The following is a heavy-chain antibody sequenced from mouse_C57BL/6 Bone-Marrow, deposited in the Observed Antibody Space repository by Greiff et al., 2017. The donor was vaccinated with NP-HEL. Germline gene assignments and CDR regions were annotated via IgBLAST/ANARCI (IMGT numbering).Heavy chain of an antibody. Sequence: VKLVESGAELARPGASVKLSCKASGYTFTSYGISWVKQRTGQGLEWIGEIYPRSGNTYYNEKFKGKATLTADKSSSTAYMELRSLTSEDSAVYFCARERVTTGNYFDYWGQGTTLTVSS. CDR2: IYPRSGNT. CDR3: ARERVTTGNYFDY. J-gene: IGHJ2*01. V-gene: IGHV1-81*01. CDR1: GYTFTSYG. D-gene: IGHD1-1*01.